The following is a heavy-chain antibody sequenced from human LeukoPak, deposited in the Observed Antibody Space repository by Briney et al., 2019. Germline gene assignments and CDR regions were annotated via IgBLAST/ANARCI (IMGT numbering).Heavy chain of an antibody. D-gene: IGHD1-26*01. CDR3: AKVGSAHYYYYYMDV. CDR2: ISGDGSST. Sequence: PWGSLTLTCTASGFTIDDYAMHWVRHAPGKGLEWVSLISGDGSSTYYADSVKGRFTIPRDNSKNCLYLQMNSLRTEDTALYCCAKVGSAHYYYYYMDVWGKGTTVTVSS. V-gene: IGHV3-43*02. J-gene: IGHJ6*03. CDR1: GFTIDDYA.